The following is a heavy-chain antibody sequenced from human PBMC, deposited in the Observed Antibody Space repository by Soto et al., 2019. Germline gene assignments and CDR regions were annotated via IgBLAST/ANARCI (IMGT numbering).Heavy chain of an antibody. CDR2: IYSGGST. CDR1: GFTVSSNY. CDR3: ARVPNYYGMDV. J-gene: IGHJ6*02. Sequence: GGSLRLCCAASGFTVSSNYMSSVRQAPGKGLEWVSVIYSGGSTYYADSVKGRFTISRDNSKNTLYLQMNSLRAEDMAVYYCARVPNYYGMDVWGQGTKVTVSS. V-gene: IGHV3-53*01.